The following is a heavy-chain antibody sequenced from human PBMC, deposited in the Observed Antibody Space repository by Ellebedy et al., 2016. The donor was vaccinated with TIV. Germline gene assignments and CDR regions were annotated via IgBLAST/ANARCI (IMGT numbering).Heavy chain of an antibody. D-gene: IGHD5-12*01. CDR1: GGSISTYY. CDR3: ARDPNSPGDTGYGDY. Sequence: MPSETLSLTCTVSGGSISTYYWSWIRQPPGKGLEWIGYIHNSGGSNYNPSLKSRVTMSLDTSGNQFSLKLSSVTAADTAVYYCARDPNSPGDTGYGDYWGQGVVVTVST. J-gene: IGHJ4*02. CDR2: IHNSGGS. V-gene: IGHV4-59*01.